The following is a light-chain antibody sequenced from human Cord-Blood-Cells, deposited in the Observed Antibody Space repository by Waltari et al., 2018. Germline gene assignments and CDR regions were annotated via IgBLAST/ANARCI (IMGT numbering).Light chain of an antibody. Sequence: EIVLTQSPGTLSLSPGERATLSCRASQSVSSSYLAWYQQKPGQAPRLLIYGASSRATGIPDRCSGSGSGTAFTLTISRLEPEDLAVYYCQQYGSSPRYTFGQGTKLEIK. V-gene: IGKV3-20*01. CDR2: GAS. CDR1: QSVSSSY. CDR3: QQYGSSPRYT. J-gene: IGKJ2*01.